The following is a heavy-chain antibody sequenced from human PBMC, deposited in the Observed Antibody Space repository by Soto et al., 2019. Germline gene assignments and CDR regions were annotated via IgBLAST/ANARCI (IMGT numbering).Heavy chain of an antibody. CDR2: IYYSGST. CDR1: GGSISSYY. CDR3: ARANCSGGSCYLLW. D-gene: IGHD2-15*01. J-gene: IGHJ4*02. V-gene: IGHV4-59*01. Sequence: SETLSLTCTVSGGSISSYYWSWIRQPPGKGLEWIGYIYYSGSTNYNPSLKSRVTISADTSKNQFSLKLSSVTAADTAVYYCARANCSGGSCYLLWWGQGTLVTVSS.